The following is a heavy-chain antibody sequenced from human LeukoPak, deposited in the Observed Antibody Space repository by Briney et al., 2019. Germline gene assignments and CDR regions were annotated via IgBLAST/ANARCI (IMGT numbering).Heavy chain of an antibody. CDR3: ARSGYREYGDSGVDY. CDR2: IYPDDSDT. D-gene: IGHD4-17*01. V-gene: IGHV5-51*01. J-gene: IGHJ4*02. CDR1: GYSFTSYW. Sequence: GESLKISCKGSGYSFTSYWIGWVRQMPEKGLEWMGIIYPDDSDTRYSPSFQGQVTISADKSISTAYLQWSSLKASDTAMYCCARSGYREYGDSGVDYWGQGTLVTVSS.